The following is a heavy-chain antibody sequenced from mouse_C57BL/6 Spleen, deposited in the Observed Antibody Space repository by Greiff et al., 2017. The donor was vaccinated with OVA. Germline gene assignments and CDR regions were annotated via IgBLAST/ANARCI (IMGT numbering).Heavy chain of an antibody. J-gene: IGHJ3*01. CDR1: GFTFNTYA. Sequence: EVQLVESGGGLVQPKGSLKLSCAASGFTFNTYAMHWVRQAPGKGLEWVARIRSKSSNYATYYADSVKDRFTISRDDSQSMLYLQMNNLKTEDTAMYYRVREGLYYDYDRFAYWGQGTLVTVSA. D-gene: IGHD2-4*01. V-gene: IGHV10-3*01. CDR2: IRSKSSNYAT. CDR3: VREGLYYDYDRFAY.